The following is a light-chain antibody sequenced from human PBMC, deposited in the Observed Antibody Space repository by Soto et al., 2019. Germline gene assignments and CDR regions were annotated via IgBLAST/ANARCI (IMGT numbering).Light chain of an antibody. Sequence: QSALTQPASVSGSPGQSITISCTGTSSDVGSYNLVSWYQQHPGKAPKLMIYEGSKRPSGVSNRFSGSKSGNTASLTISGLQAEDEADYYCCSYAGSRVFGTGNKLTVL. V-gene: IGLV2-23*01. CDR3: CSYAGSRV. CDR2: EGS. CDR1: SSDVGSYNL. J-gene: IGLJ1*01.